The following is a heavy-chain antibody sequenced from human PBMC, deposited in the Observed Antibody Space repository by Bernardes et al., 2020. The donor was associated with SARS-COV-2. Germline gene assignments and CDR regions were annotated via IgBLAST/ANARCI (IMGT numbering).Heavy chain of an antibody. D-gene: IGHD3-22*01. CDR2: IYSGGST. CDR3: ARREYYYDSSGYLGDAFDM. CDR1: GFTVSSNY. J-gene: IGHJ3*02. Sequence: GGSLRLSCAASGFTVSSNYMSWVRQAPGKGLEWVSVIYSGGSTYSADSVKGRFTISRHNSKNTLYLQMNSLRVEDTAVYYCARREYYYDSSGYLGDAFDMWGQGTMVTVSS. V-gene: IGHV3-53*04.